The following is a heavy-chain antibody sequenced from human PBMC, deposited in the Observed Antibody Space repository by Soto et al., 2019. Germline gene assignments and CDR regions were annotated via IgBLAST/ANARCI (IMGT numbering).Heavy chain of an antibody. CDR2: VKSVAHGGTT. V-gene: IGHV3-15*07. CDR3: TTDSYSSVTRVRFDY. D-gene: IGHD3-22*01. J-gene: IGHJ4*01. CDR1: GLIVSDTY. Sequence: PGGYLRLSCTASGLIVSDTYVNWVRQAPREGLEWVGRVKSVAHGGTTDFAESVKGRFVISRDDSNNMVYLQMNSLRIEDTALYYCTTDSYSSVTRVRFDYWGHGSLVTVSS.